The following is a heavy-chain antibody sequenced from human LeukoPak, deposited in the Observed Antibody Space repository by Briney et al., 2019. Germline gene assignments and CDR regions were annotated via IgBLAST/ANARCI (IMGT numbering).Heavy chain of an antibody. V-gene: IGHV1-2*02. D-gene: IGHD2-21*02. J-gene: IGHJ5*01. CDR1: GYTFTGFF. CDR3: ARMDLDGGDSIGFDS. Sequence: ASVTVSCKASGYTFTGFFMHWVRQAPGQGLEWMGWINPNIGDAYYAQKFQGRVTMTRDRSINTAYMELSRLTSDDTAVYYCARMDLDGGDSIGFDSWGQGTLATVSS. CDR2: INPNIGDA.